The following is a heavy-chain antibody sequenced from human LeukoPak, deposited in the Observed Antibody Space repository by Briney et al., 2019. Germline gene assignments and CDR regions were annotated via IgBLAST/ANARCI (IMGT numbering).Heavy chain of an antibody. Sequence: SETLSLTCTVSGGSISSSSYYWGWIRQPPGKGLEWIGSIYYTGSNNYNPSLKSRVTISVDTSKNQFSLKPSSVTAADTAVYYCARHGYSSSWYLGSGFGYWGQGTLVTVSS. CDR2: IYYTGSN. V-gene: IGHV4-39*01. CDR3: ARHGYSSSWYLGSGFGY. CDR1: GGSISSSSYY. J-gene: IGHJ4*02. D-gene: IGHD6-13*01.